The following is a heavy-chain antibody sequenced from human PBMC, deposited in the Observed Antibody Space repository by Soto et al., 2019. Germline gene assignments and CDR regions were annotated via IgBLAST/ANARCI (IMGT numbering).Heavy chain of an antibody. J-gene: IGHJ4*02. D-gene: IGHD5-12*01. CDR3: ARPQVGGYDSGTSLDY. CDR2: IIPIFGTP. Sequence: EASVKVSCKASGGTFSSYAISWVRQAPGQGLEWMGGIIPIFGTPNYAQKFQGRVTITADESTSTAYMEVSSLRSEDTAVYYCARPQVGGYDSGTSLDYWGQGTLVTVSS. CDR1: GGTFSSYA. V-gene: IGHV1-69*13.